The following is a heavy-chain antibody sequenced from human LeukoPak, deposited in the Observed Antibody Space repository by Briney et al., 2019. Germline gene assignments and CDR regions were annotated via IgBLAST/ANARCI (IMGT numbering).Heavy chain of an antibody. J-gene: IGHJ4*02. V-gene: IGHV3-64*01. CDR1: GFTLASYA. Sequence: GRSLRPSCAASGFTLASYAMDWVRQAPGQGLDYVSAISSNGGSTYYANSVKGRFTISRDNSKNTLYLQMGSLRAEDMAVYYCARGMSRPAITGPSCFDYWGQGTLVTVSS. CDR3: ARGMSRPAITGPSCFDY. D-gene: IGHD1-20*01. CDR2: ISSNGGST.